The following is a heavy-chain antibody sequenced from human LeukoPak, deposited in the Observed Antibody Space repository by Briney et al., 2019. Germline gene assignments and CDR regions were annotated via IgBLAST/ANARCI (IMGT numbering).Heavy chain of an antibody. Sequence: PSETLSLTCTVSGGSISSGGYYWSWIRQPPGKGLEWIGYIYYSGSTNYNPSLKSRVTISVDTSKNQFSLKLSSVTAADTAVYYCARDLDGVGAFDIWGQGTMVTVSS. CDR3: ARDLDGVGAFDI. V-gene: IGHV4-61*08. CDR1: GGSISSGGYY. CDR2: IYYSGST. J-gene: IGHJ3*02. D-gene: IGHD5-24*01.